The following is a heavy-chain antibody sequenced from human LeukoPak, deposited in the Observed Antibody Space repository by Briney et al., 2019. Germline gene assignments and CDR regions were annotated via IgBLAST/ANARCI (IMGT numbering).Heavy chain of an antibody. CDR1: GFTFSSYW. CDR2: IKQDGSEK. J-gene: IGHJ6*02. Sequence: GGSLRLSCAASGFTFSSYWMSWVRQAPGKGLEWVANIKQDGSEKYYVDSVKGRFTIPRDNAKNSLYLQMNSLRAEDTAVYYCARDGYTREGYYYYYGMDVWGQGTTVTVSS. CDR3: ARDGYTREGYYYYYGMDV. D-gene: IGHD5-24*01. V-gene: IGHV3-7*01.